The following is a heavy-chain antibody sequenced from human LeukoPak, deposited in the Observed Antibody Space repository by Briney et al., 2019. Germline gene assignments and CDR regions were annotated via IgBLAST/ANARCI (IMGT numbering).Heavy chain of an antibody. CDR3: ARENSGSYREFDY. CDR2: IYTSGST. CDR1: GGSISSYY. D-gene: IGHD1-26*01. V-gene: IGHV4-4*07. Sequence: SETLSLTCTVSGGSISSYYWSWIRQPAGKGLEWIGRIYTSGSTDYNASLKSRVSMSVDTSKNQFSLKLSSVTAADTAVFYCARENSGSYREFDYWGQGTLVTVSS. J-gene: IGHJ4*02.